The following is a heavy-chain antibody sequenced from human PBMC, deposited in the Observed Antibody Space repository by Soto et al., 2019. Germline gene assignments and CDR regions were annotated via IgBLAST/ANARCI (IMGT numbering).Heavy chain of an antibody. CDR3: ARANVTASWQPFEY. J-gene: IGHJ4*02. Sequence: QVQLVQSGAEVKKPGASVKVSCRAFGYTFTRYYMHWVRQAPGQGLEWMGIINPTGATTNYAQKFQGRVTMTRDTSTSTVYMEMSSLSSEDTAVYYCARANVTASWQPFEYWGQGTLVTVSS. CDR2: INPTGATT. CDR1: GYTFTRYY. D-gene: IGHD2-21*02. V-gene: IGHV1-46*01.